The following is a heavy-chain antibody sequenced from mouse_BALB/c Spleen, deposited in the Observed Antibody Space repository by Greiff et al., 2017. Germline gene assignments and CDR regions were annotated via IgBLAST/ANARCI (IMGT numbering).Heavy chain of an antibody. J-gene: IGHJ4*01. D-gene: IGHD1-3*01. V-gene: IGHV1-4*01. CDR3: ARKRDNYDYAMDY. CDR1: GYTFTSYT. CDR2: INPSSGYT. Sequence: VQRVESGAELARPGASVKMSCKASGYTFTSYTMHWVKQRPGQGLEWIGYINPSSGYTNYNQKFKDKATLTADKSSSTAYMQLSSLTSEDSAVYYCARKRDNYDYAMDYWGQGTSVTVSS.